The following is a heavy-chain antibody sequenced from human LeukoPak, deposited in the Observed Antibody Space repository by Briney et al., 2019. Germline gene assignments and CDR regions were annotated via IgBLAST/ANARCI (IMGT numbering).Heavy chain of an antibody. CDR3: ARDWGPTYYDFPPVDY. D-gene: IGHD3-3*01. V-gene: IGHV1-24*01. CDR2: FDPEDGET. J-gene: IGHJ4*02. Sequence: ASVKVSCKVSGYTLTELSMHWVRQAPGKGLEWMGGFDPEDGETIYAQKFQGRVTMTEDTSTDTAYMELSSLRSDDTAVYYCARDWGPTYYDFPPVDYWGQGTLVTVSS. CDR1: GYTLTELS.